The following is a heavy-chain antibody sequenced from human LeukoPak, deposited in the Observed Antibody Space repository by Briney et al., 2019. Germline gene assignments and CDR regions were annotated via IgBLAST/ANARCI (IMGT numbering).Heavy chain of an antibody. Sequence: SETLSLTCAVSGYSISSGYYWGWIRQPPGKGLEWIGSIYHSGSTYYNPSLKSRVTISVDTSKNQFSLKLSSVTAADTAVYYCARHGEGPYGSGSYQDYWGQGTLVTVSS. J-gene: IGHJ4*02. D-gene: IGHD3-10*01. CDR1: GYSISSGYY. CDR3: ARHGEGPYGSGSYQDY. CDR2: IYHSGST. V-gene: IGHV4-38-2*01.